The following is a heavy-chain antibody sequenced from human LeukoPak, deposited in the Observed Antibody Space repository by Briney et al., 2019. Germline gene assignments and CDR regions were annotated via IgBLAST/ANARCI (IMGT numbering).Heavy chain of an antibody. CDR1: GGSISSGSYY. D-gene: IGHD4-17*01. J-gene: IGHJ4*02. CDR3: ARHGGLVDGDDGDY. Sequence: PSETLSLTCTVSGGSISSGSYYWSWIRQPAGKGLEWIGRIYTSGSTNYNPSPKSRVTISVDTSKNQFSLKLSSVTAADTAVYYCARHGGLVDGDDGDYWGQGTLVTVSS. V-gene: IGHV4-61*02. CDR2: IYTSGST.